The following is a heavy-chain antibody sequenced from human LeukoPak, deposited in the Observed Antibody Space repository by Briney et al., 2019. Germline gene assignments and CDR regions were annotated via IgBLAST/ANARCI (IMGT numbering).Heavy chain of an antibody. V-gene: IGHV3-30*02. CDR1: GFTFSSYG. Sequence: GGSLRLSCAASGFTFSSYGMHWVRQAPGKGLEWVAFIRYDGSNKYYADSVKGRFTISRDNSKNTLYLQMNSLRAEDTAVYYFARATVTTRYFDYWGQGTLVTVSS. CDR3: ARATVTTRYFDY. CDR2: IRYDGSNK. J-gene: IGHJ4*02. D-gene: IGHD4-17*01.